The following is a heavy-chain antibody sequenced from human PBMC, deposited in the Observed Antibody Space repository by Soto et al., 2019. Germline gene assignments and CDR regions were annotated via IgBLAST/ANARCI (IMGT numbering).Heavy chain of an antibody. CDR1: GGSFSGYY. J-gene: IGHJ4*02. CDR3: ARGSVAGKNDY. V-gene: IGHV4-34*01. CDR2: INHSGST. D-gene: IGHD6-19*01. Sequence: SETLSLTCAVYGGSFSGYYWTWIRQPPGTGLEWIGEINHSGSTNYNPSLKSRVTISVDTSKNQFSLILRSVTAADTAVYYCARGSVAGKNDYWGQGTLVTVSS.